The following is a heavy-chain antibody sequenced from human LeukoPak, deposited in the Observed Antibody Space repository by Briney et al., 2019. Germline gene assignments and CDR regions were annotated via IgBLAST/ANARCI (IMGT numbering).Heavy chain of an antibody. CDR3: ARAVVGSCGGDCYGLYFDY. D-gene: IGHD2-21*02. CDR1: GFTFSSYS. V-gene: IGHV3-21*01. J-gene: IGHJ4*02. Sequence: SGGSLRLSCAASGFTFSSYSMNWVRQAPGKGLEWVSSISSSSSYIYYADSVKGRFTISRDNAKNSLYLQMSSLRAEDTAVYYCARAVVGSCGGDCYGLYFDYWGQGTLVTVSS. CDR2: ISSSSSYI.